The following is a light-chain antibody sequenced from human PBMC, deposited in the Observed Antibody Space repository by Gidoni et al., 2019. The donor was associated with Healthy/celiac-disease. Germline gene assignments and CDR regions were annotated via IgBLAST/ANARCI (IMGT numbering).Light chain of an antibody. CDR1: RSSLQSGNGHTY. J-gene: IGKJ2*01. Sequence: DIVVIHPLLLSLVTTRDPPSFSCSTTRSSLQSGNGHTYLDWYLQKPGQSPQLLIYSVSNRASGVPDSFSGSGSGTDFTLKISKVEAEDVGVYYCMQRIEFPYTFGQGTKLEIK. CDR3: MQRIEFPYT. V-gene: IGKV2-40*01. CDR2: SVS.